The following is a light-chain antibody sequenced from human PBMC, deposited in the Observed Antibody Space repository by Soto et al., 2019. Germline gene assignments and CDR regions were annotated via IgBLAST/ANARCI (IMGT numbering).Light chain of an antibody. CDR1: SSDVGGYNY. CDR3: SSFAGSNIPVV. J-gene: IGLJ2*01. V-gene: IGLV2-8*01. Sequence: QSALTQPPSASGSPGQSVTISCTGTSSDVGGYNYVSWYQQYPGKAPKVMIYEVSKRPSGVPDRFSGSKSGNTASLTVSGLQAEDEADYYCSSFAGSNIPVVFGGGTKLTVL. CDR2: EVS.